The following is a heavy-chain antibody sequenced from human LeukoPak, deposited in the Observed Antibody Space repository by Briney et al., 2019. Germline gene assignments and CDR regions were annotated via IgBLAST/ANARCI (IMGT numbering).Heavy chain of an antibody. J-gene: IGHJ4*02. D-gene: IGHD6-13*01. CDR1: GFTVSSNY. V-gene: IGHV3-66*01. CDR2: IYSGGST. CDR3: ARAGGYSSSWYLVDY. Sequence: PGGSLRLSCAASGFTVSSNYMSWVRQAPGKGLERVSVIYSGGSTYYADSVKGRFTISRDNSKNTLYLQMNSLRAEDTAVYYCARAGGYSSSWYLVDYWGQGTLITVSS.